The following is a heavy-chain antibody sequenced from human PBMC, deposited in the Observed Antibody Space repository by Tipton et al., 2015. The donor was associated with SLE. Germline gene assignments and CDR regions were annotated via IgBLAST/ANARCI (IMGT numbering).Heavy chain of an antibody. CDR2: FYHSGTT. CDR3: ASVPKRGSTWHAEYFQH. D-gene: IGHD6-13*01. V-gene: IGHV4-38-2*02. CDR1: AYSITNGYY. J-gene: IGHJ1*01. Sequence: TLSLTCTVSAYSITNGYYWGWIRQSPGKGLEWIGSFYHSGTTYYNPSLKSRLTISLDTSKNQFSLKLSSVTAADTAVYYCASVPKRGSTWHAEYFQHWGPGTLVTVSS.